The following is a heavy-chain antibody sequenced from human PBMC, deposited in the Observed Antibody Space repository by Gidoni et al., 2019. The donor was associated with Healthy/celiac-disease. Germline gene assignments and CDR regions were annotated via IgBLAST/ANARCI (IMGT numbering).Heavy chain of an antibody. J-gene: IGHJ6*02. Sequence: HVQLVQSGAEVKKPGSSVQVSCKASGGTFSSYTIICVRQAPGQGLEWMGRIIPIVGIANYAQKFQGRVTITADKSTSTAYMELSSLRSEDTAVYYCAREGVSYYGMDVWGQGTTVTVSS. D-gene: IGHD2-8*01. CDR3: AREGVSYYGMDV. V-gene: IGHV1-69*08. CDR1: GGTFSSYT. CDR2: IIPIVGIA.